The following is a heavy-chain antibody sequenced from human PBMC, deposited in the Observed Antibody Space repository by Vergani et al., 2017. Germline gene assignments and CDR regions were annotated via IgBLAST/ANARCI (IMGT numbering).Heavy chain of an antibody. J-gene: IGHJ6*02. CDR2: IDPSDSYT. CDR3: ARQVAVSGKWWGPYCYNGMDV. D-gene: IGHD6-19*01. CDR1: GYSFTSYW. V-gene: IGHV5-10-1*01. Sequence: DVQLVQSGAEVKKPGESLRISCKGSGYSFTSYWISWVRQMPGKGLEWMGRIDPSDSYTKYTPSFQGHVTITADKSISTAYLQGSSLKASDTTMYCGARQVAVSGKWWGPYCYNGMDVWGQGTTVTVSS.